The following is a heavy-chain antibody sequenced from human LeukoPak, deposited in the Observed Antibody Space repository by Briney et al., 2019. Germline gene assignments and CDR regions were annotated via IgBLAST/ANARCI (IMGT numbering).Heavy chain of an antibody. CDR1: GYTFTSFD. CDR3: ARVTSNTAMTDY. Sequence: ASVKVSCKASGYTFTSFDINWVRQATGQGPEWMGWMNPNSGNTGYAQKLQGRVTMTTDTSTSTAYMELRSLRSDDTAVYYCARVTSNTAMTDYWGQGTLVTVSS. D-gene: IGHD5-18*01. V-gene: IGHV1-8*01. CDR2: MNPNSGNT. J-gene: IGHJ4*02.